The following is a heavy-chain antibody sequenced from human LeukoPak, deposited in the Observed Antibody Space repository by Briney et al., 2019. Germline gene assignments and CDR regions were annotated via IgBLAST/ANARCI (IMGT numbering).Heavy chain of an antibody. J-gene: IGHJ6*02. CDR2: IYHSGST. Sequence: SQTLSLTCAVSGGSISSGGYSWSWIRQPPGKGLEWIGYIYHSGSTYYNPSLKSRVTISVDTSKNQFSLKLSSVTAADTAVYYCAKHTLSDIVVVSYGMDVWGQGTTVTVSS. CDR3: AKHTLSDIVVVSYGMDV. D-gene: IGHD2-2*01. CDR1: GGSISSGGYS. V-gene: IGHV4-30-2*02.